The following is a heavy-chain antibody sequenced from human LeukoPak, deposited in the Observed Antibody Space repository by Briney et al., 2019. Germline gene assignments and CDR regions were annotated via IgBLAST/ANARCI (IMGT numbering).Heavy chain of an antibody. CDR3: SKAAYCPLYHFDY. CDR1: GFSFSSYA. Sequence: PGGSLRLSCAASGFSFSSYAMSWVRLAPGKGLEWVSGISGSGGNAYYADSVKGRFTISRDNSKNTLYLQMNSLRAEDTAVYYRSKAAYCPLYHFDYLGQGTLVNGSS. J-gene: IGHJ4*02. CDR2: ISGSGGNA. V-gene: IGHV3-23*01. D-gene: IGHD2-15*01.